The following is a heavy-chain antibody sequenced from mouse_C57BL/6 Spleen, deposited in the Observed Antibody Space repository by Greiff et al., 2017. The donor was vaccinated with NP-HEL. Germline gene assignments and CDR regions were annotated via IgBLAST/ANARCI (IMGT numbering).Heavy chain of an antibody. CDR1: GYTFTSYW. J-gene: IGHJ1*03. Sequence: QVQLQQSGAELVKPGASVKMSCKASGYTFTSYWITWVKQRPGQGLEWIGDIYPGSGSTNYNEKFKSKATLTVDTASSTAYMQLSSLTSEDSAVYYCEREYYYGSTDWYFDVWGTGTTVTVSS. V-gene: IGHV1-55*01. CDR2: IYPGSGST. CDR3: EREYYYGSTDWYFDV. D-gene: IGHD1-1*01.